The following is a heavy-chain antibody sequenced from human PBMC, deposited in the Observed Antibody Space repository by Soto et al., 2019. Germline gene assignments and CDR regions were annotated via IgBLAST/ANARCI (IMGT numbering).Heavy chain of an antibody. V-gene: IGHV1-69*02. Sequence: QFQLVQSGAEVKKPGSSVKVSCKASGGPFSSYTISWVRQAPGQGLEWMGRIIPILGIANYAQKFQGRVTITADKSTTTAYMELSSLRSEDTAVYYCARAGTAATNGYWGQGTLVTVSS. D-gene: IGHD6-25*01. CDR2: IIPILGIA. CDR3: ARAGTAATNGY. CDR1: GGPFSSYT. J-gene: IGHJ4*02.